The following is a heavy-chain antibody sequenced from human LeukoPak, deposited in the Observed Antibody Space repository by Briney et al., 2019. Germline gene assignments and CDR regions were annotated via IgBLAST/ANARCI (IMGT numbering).Heavy chain of an antibody. CDR3: ARVSVSHWYFDL. J-gene: IGHJ2*01. Sequence: SETLSLTCAVSGGSISSGGYSWSWIRQPPGKGLEWIGYIYYSGSTYYNPSLKSRVTISVDTSKNQFSLKLSSVTAADTAVYYCARVSVSHWYFDLWGRGTLVTVSS. CDR1: GGSISSGGYS. CDR2: IYYSGST. D-gene: IGHD2/OR15-2a*01. V-gene: IGHV4-30-4*07.